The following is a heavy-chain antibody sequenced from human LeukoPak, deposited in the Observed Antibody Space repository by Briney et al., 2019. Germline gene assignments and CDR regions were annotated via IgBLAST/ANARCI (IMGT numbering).Heavy chain of an antibody. V-gene: IGHV4-38-2*02. J-gene: IGHJ4*02. CDR2: IFHSGST. CDR1: GYSISSGYY. D-gene: IGHD3-9*01. CDR3: ARERGYFDARDY. Sequence: SETLSLTCTVSGYSISSGYYWGWIRQPPGKGLEWIGSIFHSGSTYYNPSLKSRVTISVDTSKNQFSLKLSSVTAADTAVYYCARERGYFDARDYWGQGTLVTVSS.